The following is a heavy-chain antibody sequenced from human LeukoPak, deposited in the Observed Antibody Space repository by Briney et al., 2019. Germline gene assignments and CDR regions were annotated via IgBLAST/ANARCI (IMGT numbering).Heavy chain of an antibody. J-gene: IGHJ5*02. CDR2: ISGYNGNT. CDR3: ARGLEWLTRRHTWFDP. CDR1: GYIFTNFG. Sequence: ASVKVSCKASGYIFTNFGISWVRQARGQGLEWMGWISGYNGNTKYAQKLQGRVTMTTDTSTSTAYMELKSLRSDDTAVYYCARGLEWLTRRHTWFDPWGQGTLVTVSS. D-gene: IGHD3-3*01. V-gene: IGHV1-18*01.